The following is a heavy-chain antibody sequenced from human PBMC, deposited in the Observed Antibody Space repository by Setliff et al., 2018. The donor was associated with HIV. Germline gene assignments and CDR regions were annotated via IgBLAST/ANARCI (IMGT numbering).Heavy chain of an antibody. V-gene: IGHV1-69*13. Sequence: SVKVSCKASGGTFIRYAFNWVRQAPGQGLEWMGEIIPIFGIPSYAQKFQGRVTITADESTSTAYMELSSLRSEDTAVYYCARSKYYGSGSTYYYGMDVWGQGTTVTVSS. CDR1: GGTFIRYA. D-gene: IGHD3-10*01. CDR3: ARSKYYGSGSTYYYGMDV. J-gene: IGHJ6*02. CDR2: IIPIFGIP.